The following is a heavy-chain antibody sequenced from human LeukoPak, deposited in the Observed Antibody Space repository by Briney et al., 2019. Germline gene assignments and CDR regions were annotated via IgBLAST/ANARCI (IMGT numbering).Heavy chain of an antibody. J-gene: IGHJ5*02. CDR1: GGTFSSYA. V-gene: IGHV1-18*01. CDR2: ISAYNGNT. D-gene: IGHD6-13*01. CDR3: ARDGLDSSSGGWFDP. Sequence: ASVKVSCKASGGTFSSYAISWVRQAPGQGLEWMGWISAYNGNTNYAQKLQGRVTMTTDTSTSTAYMELRSLRSDDTAVYYCARDGLDSSSGGWFDPWGQGTLVTVSS.